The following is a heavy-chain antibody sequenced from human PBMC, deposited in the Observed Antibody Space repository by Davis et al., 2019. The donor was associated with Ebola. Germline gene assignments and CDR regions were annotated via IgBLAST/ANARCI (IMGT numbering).Heavy chain of an antibody. J-gene: IGHJ5*02. CDR3: ARGRDDEYGDYGESTEPSWFDP. D-gene: IGHD4-17*01. CDR1: GGLFSSYA. V-gene: IGHV1-69*13. Sequence: SLKVSCKAFGGLFSSYAINWVRQAPGQGLEWIGGIIPIFGTTTLAQKFEGRVSITADVSTTTAYMELGGLRSEDTAVYFCARGRDDEYGDYGESTEPSWFDPWGQGTLVTVSS. CDR2: IIPIFGTT.